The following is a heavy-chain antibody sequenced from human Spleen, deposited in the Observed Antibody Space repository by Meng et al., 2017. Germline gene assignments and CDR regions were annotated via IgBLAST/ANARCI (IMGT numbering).Heavy chain of an antibody. CDR3: TTDLPFTEGGVITT. V-gene: IGHV3-15*01. D-gene: IGHD3-16*02. Sequence: VRLWESGVGLGKPGGSLRLSCEGSGFTFSNVWMTWVRQVPGKRLEWVGRIKSKVDGGTTDFAAPVKGRFTISRDDAQNTLYLQMDSLKTEDTAVYYCTTDLPFTEGGVITTWGQGTLVTVSS. J-gene: IGHJ5*02. CDR1: GFTFSNVW. CDR2: IKSKVDGGTT.